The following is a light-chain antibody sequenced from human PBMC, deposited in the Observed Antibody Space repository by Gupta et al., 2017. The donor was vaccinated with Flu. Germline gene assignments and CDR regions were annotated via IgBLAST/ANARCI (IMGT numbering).Light chain of an antibody. CDR1: QSLVYSDGNTV. J-gene: IGKJ1*01. CDR2: LVS. Sequence: ISCRSSQSLVYSDGNTVLHWFQQRPGQSPRRLIYLVSHRDSGVPDIFSGSGSDTDFTLKISRVEAEDVGVYFCMQGAHWPWAFGQGTKVEIK. V-gene: IGKV2-30*01. CDR3: MQGAHWPWA.